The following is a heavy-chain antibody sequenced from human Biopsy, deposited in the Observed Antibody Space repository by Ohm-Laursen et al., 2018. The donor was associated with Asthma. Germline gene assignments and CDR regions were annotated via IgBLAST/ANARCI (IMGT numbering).Heavy chain of an antibody. Sequence: SLRLSCSAFGFNFHNYGMNWVRRAPGKGLEWVAQILFDGRKINYPDSVKGRFTISRDNSKNMVYLQMNSLRPEDTAVYYCAKDRVAGRSYYFDYWGQGAQVTVSS. CDR1: GFNFHNYG. V-gene: IGHV3-30*18. J-gene: IGHJ4*02. CDR3: AKDRVAGRSYYFDY. CDR2: ILFDGRKI. D-gene: IGHD6-13*01.